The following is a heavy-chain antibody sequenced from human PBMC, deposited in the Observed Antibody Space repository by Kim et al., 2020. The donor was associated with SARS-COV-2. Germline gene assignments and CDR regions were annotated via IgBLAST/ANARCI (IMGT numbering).Heavy chain of an antibody. CDR2: IIPILGIA. D-gene: IGHD5-12*01. CDR3: ARRGDGYNRYFDY. J-gene: IGHJ4*02. V-gene: IGHV1-69*04. Sequence: SVKVSCKASGGTFSSYAISWVRQAPGQGLEWMGRIIPILGIANYAQKFQGRVTITADKSTSTAYMELSSLRSEDTAVYYCARRGDGYNRYFDYWGQGTLVTVSS. CDR1: GGTFSSYA.